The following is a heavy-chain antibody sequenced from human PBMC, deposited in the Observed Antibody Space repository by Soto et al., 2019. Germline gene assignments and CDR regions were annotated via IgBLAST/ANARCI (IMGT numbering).Heavy chain of an antibody. J-gene: IGHJ4*02. D-gene: IGHD6-13*01. CDR2: MNPNSGNT. CDR3: ARGRTLSGYSSSWYSHY. CDR1: GYTFTSYD. V-gene: IGHV1-8*01. Sequence: QVQLVQSGAEVKKPGASVKVSCKASGYTFTSYDINWVRQATGQGLEWMGWMNPNSGNTGYAQKFQGRVTMTRNTSISTAYMELSSLRSEDTAVYYCARGRTLSGYSSSWYSHYWGQGTLVTVSS.